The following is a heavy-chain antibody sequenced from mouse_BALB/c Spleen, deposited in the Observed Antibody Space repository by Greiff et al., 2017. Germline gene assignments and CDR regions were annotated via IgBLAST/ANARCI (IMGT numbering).Heavy chain of an antibody. V-gene: IGHV7-3*02. D-gene: IGHD1-1*01. Sequence: DVKLVESGGGLVQPGGSLRLSCATSGFTFTDYYMSWVRQPPGKALEWLGFIRNKANGYTTEYSASVKGRFTISRDNSQSILYLQMNTLRAEDSATYYCARDTHYYGSSYGFAYWGQGTLVTVSA. CDR3: ARDTHYYGSSYGFAY. CDR2: IRNKANGYTT. CDR1: GFTFTDYY. J-gene: IGHJ3*01.